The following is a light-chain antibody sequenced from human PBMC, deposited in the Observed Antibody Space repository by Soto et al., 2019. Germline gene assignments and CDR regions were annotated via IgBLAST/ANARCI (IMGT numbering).Light chain of an antibody. Sequence: EIVLTQSPATLSLSPGERATLSCRASQTVSTYLAWYQHKPGQAPKLLIYNASNRAAGIPARFSGSGSATDFTLTISSLEPDDFVVYYCQQRSHWPFTFGPGTKVDVQ. J-gene: IGKJ3*01. CDR2: NAS. CDR1: QTVSTY. V-gene: IGKV3-11*01. CDR3: QQRSHWPFT.